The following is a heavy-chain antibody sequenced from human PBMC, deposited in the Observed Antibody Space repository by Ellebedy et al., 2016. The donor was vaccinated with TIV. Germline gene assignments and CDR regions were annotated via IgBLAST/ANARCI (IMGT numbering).Heavy chain of an antibody. Sequence: AASVKVSCRASGYTFTAYYMHWVRQAPGQGLEWMGRINPDRGDTDYAQRFQDRVTMTRDTSISTAYMELSRLTSDDTAVYYCARGLGWLQRDSDYWGQGTPVTVSS. CDR1: GYTFTAYY. J-gene: IGHJ4*02. CDR3: ARGLGWLQRDSDY. V-gene: IGHV1-2*02. D-gene: IGHD5-24*01. CDR2: INPDRGDT.